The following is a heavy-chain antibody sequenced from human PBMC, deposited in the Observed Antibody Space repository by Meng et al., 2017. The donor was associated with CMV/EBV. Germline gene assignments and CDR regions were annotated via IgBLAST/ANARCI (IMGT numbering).Heavy chain of an antibody. V-gene: IGHV6-1*01. D-gene: IGHD3-3*01. Sequence: SQTLSLTCAISGDSVSSNSAASNWIRQSPSSGLEWLGRTYYRSKWYNDYAVSVKSRITINPDTSKNQFSLQLNSVTPEDTAVYYCASGGGITFGVVIMSHYYYYGMDVWGQGTTVTVSS. CDR1: GDSVSSNSAA. CDR2: TYYRSKWYN. CDR3: ASGGGITFGVVIMSHYYYYGMDV. J-gene: IGHJ6*02.